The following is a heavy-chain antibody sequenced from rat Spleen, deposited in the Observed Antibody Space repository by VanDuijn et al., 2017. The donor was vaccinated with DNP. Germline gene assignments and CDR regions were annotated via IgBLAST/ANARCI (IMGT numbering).Heavy chain of an antibody. D-gene: IGHD1-11*01. J-gene: IGHJ1*01. CDR2: ISYSDTT. Sequence: EVQLQESGPGLVKPSQSLSLTCSVTGYSITSNYWAWIRKFPGNKMEWMGYISYSDTTGYNPSLKSRISITRDTSKNQFLLQVNSVTTEDTATYYCARGLNYGGYKYYYWYFDFWGPGTMVTVSS. CDR1: GYSITSNY. CDR3: ARGLNYGGYKYYYWYFDF. V-gene: IGHV3-1*01.